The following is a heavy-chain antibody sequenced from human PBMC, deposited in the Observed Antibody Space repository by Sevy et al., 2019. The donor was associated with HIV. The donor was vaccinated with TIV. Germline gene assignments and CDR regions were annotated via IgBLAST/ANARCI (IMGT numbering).Heavy chain of an antibody. Sequence: GGSLRLSCAASGITFKNYAMNWVRQAPGKGLNWVSSIFGSGGTTYYADSVRGRFTISRHTSKNTLFFQMNSLGTEDTALYYCAGGRFDSSGSFDAFDIWGQGTMVTVSS. CDR3: AGGRFDSSGSFDAFDI. CDR2: IFGSGGTT. D-gene: IGHD3-22*01. CDR1: GITFKNYA. J-gene: IGHJ3*02. V-gene: IGHV3-23*01.